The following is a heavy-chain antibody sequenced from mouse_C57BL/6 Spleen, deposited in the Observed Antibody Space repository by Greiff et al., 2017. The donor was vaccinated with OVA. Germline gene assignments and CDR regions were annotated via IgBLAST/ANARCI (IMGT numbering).Heavy chain of an antibody. CDR1: GYTFTSYW. CDR2: IDPSDSET. J-gene: IGHJ4*01. CDR3: ARDYTGGNYAMDY. D-gene: IGHD2-4*01. Sequence: QVQLQQSGAELVRPGSSVKLSCKASGYTFTSYWMHWVKQRPIQGLEWIGNIDPSDSETHYNQKFKDKATLTVDKSSSKAYMQLSSLTSEDSAVYYCARDYTGGNYAMDYWGQGTSVTVSS. V-gene: IGHV1-52*01.